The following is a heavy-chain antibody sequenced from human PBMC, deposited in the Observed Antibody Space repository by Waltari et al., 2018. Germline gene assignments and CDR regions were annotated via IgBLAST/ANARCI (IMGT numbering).Heavy chain of an antibody. J-gene: IGHJ4*02. CDR1: GYSFTDYH. Sequence: QVQLVQSGTEVKKPGASVKVSCQASGYSFTDYHLHWVRQTPGQGLEWLEWINPKNGDTGYAQNFLGRVTMTRDTSINTVYMDLSGLRSDDTAVFYCARDPGPIVGAPDYWGQGTLVTVSS. CDR2: INPKNGDT. D-gene: IGHD1-26*01. CDR3: ARDPGPIVGAPDY. V-gene: IGHV1-2*02.